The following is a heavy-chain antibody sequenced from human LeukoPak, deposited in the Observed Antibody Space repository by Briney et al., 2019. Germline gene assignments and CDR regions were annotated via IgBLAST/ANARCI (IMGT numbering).Heavy chain of an antibody. J-gene: IGHJ4*02. CDR2: IDPSSTHI. CDR1: GFTFRSYS. Sequence: GGSLRLSCAASGFTFRSYSMNWVRQAPGKGLEWVSAIDPSSTHIYYADSVKGRFTISRDNAENSLYLQMNSLRVEDTAVYYCANSRSGSYYPPPFDYWGQGTLVTISS. D-gene: IGHD1-26*01. V-gene: IGHV3-21*01. CDR3: ANSRSGSYYPPPFDY.